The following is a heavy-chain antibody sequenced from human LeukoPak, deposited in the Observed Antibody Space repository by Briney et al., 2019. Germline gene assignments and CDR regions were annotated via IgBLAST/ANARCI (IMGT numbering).Heavy chain of an antibody. CDR1: GGSFSAYY. V-gene: IGHV4-34*01. J-gene: IGHJ4*02. CDR3: ARMPVGVDLDVLTGYYKPGALDY. Sequence: SETLSLTCAVYGGSFSAYYWTWIRQSPGKGLEWIGEISHSGSTNYNPSLKSRVSISVDPSKNQFSLRLSSVTAADTAVYYCARMPVGVDLDVLTGYYKPGALDYWGQGTLVTVSS. D-gene: IGHD3-9*01. CDR2: ISHSGST.